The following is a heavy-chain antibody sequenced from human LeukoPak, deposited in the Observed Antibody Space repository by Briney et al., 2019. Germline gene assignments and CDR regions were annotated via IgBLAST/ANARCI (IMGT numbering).Heavy chain of an antibody. D-gene: IGHD6-13*01. CDR1: GGTFSSYA. J-gene: IGHJ6*04. CDR3: ARVGSSSWYQYYGMDV. CDR2: IIPIFGTA. V-gene: IGHV1-69*01. Sequence: GSSVTVSCKASGGTFSSYAISWVRQAPGQGLEWMGGIIPIFGTANYAQKFQGRVTITADESTSTAYMELSSLRSEDTAVYYCARVGSSSWYQYYGMDVWGKGTTVTVSS.